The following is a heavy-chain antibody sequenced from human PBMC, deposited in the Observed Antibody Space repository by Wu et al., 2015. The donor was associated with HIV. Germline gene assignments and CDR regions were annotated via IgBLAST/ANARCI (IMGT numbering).Heavy chain of an antibody. Sequence: QVQLVQSGAEVKKPGSSVKVSCRASGGTLRHHAVTWVRQAPGQGLEWMGRIIPISGTANYAQKFQGRVTIIADRPTNTAYMELSSLRSDDTAVYYCARDRFPYPRDLAYCGGDCYPAGDYWGQGTLVTVSS. CDR2: IIPISGTA. CDR1: GGTLRHHA. V-gene: IGHV1-69*13. D-gene: IGHD2-21*02. J-gene: IGHJ4*02. CDR3: ARDRFPYPRDLAYCGGDCYPAGDY.